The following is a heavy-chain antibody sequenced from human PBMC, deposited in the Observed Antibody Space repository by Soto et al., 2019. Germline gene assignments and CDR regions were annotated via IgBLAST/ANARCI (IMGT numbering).Heavy chain of an antibody. D-gene: IGHD3-22*01. V-gene: IGHV3-11*01. CDR3: ARGVYYYDSSGYGGY. J-gene: IGHJ1*01. CDR1: GFTFSDYY. Sequence: QVQLVESGGGLVKPGGSLRLSCAASGFTFSDYYMSWIRQAPGKGLEWVSYISSSGSTIYYADSVKGRITISRDNAKNALFLQMNSLGAEDTAVYYCARGVYYYDSSGYGGYWGQGTLVTVSS. CDR2: ISSSGSTI.